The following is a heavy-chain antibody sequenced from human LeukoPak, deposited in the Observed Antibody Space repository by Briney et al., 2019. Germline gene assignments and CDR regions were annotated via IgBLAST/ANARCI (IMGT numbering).Heavy chain of an antibody. Sequence: PGGSLRLSCAASGFTFSDDYMTWIRQVPGKGLESIAYIGGSGSDTNYADSAKGRFTISRDNSRNTVFLQMNRLRPEDTAVYYCVKEGYYGWGSSPTFYFDYWGQGTRVTVSS. CDR1: GFTFSDDY. CDR2: IGGSGSDT. D-gene: IGHD3-10*01. V-gene: IGHV3-11*06. J-gene: IGHJ4*02. CDR3: VKEGYYGWGSSPTFYFDY.